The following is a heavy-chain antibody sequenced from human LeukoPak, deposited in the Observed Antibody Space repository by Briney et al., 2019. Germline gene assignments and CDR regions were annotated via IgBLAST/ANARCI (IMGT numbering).Heavy chain of an antibody. V-gene: IGHV1-24*01. Sequence: ASVTVSCTVSGYTLTELSMHWVRQAPGKGLEWMGGFDPEDGETIYAQKFQGRVTMTEDTSTDTAYMELSSLRSEDTAVYYCATGLPGSYSTYGMDVWGQGTTVTVSS. J-gene: IGHJ6*02. CDR1: GYTLTELS. CDR2: FDPEDGET. CDR3: ATGLPGSYSTYGMDV. D-gene: IGHD1-26*01.